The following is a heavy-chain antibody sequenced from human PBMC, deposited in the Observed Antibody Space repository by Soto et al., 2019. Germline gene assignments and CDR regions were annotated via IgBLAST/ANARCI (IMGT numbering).Heavy chain of an antibody. CDR2: ISAYNGNT. V-gene: IGHV1-18*01. CDR3: ARDRYCSGGSCLVVGDY. Sequence: ASVKVSCKASGYTFTSYGISWVRQAPGQGLEWMGWISAYNGNTNYAQKLQGRVTMTTDTSTSTAYMELRSLRSDDTAVYYCARDRYCSGGSCLVVGDYWGQGTLVTVSS. CDR1: GYTFTSYG. J-gene: IGHJ4*02. D-gene: IGHD2-15*01.